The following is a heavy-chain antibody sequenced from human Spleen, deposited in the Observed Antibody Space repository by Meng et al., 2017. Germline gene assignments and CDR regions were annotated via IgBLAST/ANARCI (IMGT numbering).Heavy chain of an antibody. D-gene: IGHD3-3*01. J-gene: IGHJ5*02. Sequence: SETLSLTCAVYGGSFSGYYWSWIRQPPGKGLEWIGEINHSGSTNYNPSLKSRVTISVDTSKNQFSLKLSSVTAADTAVYYCARDPSKGKYYDFWSGYYNEGRTSNWFDPWGQGTLVTVSS. CDR1: GGSFSGYY. CDR3: ARDPSKGKYYDFWSGYYNEGRTSNWFDP. V-gene: IGHV4-34*01. CDR2: INHSGST.